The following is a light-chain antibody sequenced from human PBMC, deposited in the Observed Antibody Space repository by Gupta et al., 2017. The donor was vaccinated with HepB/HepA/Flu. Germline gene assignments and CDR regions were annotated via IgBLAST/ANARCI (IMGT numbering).Light chain of an antibody. CDR3: QTWGSGIGYA. CDR1: SGHSSYA. J-gene: IGLJ1*01. CDR2: VNSDGSH. Sequence: QLVLTQSPSASASLGASVTLTCTLSSGHSSYAIAWHQQQPEKGPRYLMKVNSDGSHTKGDGIPDRFSGSSSGAERYLTIPSLQSEDEADYYCQTWGSGIGYAFGTGTKVTVL. V-gene: IGLV4-69*01.